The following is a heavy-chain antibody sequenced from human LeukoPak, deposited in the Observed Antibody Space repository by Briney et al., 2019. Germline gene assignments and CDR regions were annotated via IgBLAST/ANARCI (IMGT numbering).Heavy chain of an antibody. CDR2: INPNSGGT. D-gene: IGHD3-3*01. Sequence: ASVKVSCKASGYTFTSYDINWVRQAAGQGLEWMGWINPNSGGTNYAQKFQGRVTMTRDTSISTAYMELSRLRSDDTAVYYCARDKDFWSGYVDYWGQGTLVTVSS. J-gene: IGHJ4*02. V-gene: IGHV1-2*02. CDR1: GYTFTSYD. CDR3: ARDKDFWSGYVDY.